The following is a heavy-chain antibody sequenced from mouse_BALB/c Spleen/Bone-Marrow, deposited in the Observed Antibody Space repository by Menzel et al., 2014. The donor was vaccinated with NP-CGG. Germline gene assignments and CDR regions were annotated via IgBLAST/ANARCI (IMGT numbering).Heavy chain of an antibody. Sequence: EEMLVESGGGLVQPGGSMRLSCSASGFTFSDTWMDWVRQSPEKGLEWVVEIRTKVDNHAAYSAESVKGRFAISRDDSKSSVYLQMNNLRAEDTGIYYCTPHGSFAFWGQGTLVTVSA. V-gene: IGHV6-6*01. CDR3: TPHGSFAF. D-gene: IGHD2-2*01. CDR2: IRTKVDNHAA. CDR1: GFTFSDTW. J-gene: IGHJ3*01.